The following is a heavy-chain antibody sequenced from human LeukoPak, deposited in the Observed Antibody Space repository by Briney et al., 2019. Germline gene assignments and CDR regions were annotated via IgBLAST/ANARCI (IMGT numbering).Heavy chain of an antibody. J-gene: IGHJ4*02. CDR2: FDPEDGVT. D-gene: IGHD3-10*01. Sequence: ASVKVSCKVSGYTLTELSMHWVRQAPGRGLGWMGGFDPEDGVTIYVQKFQGRVTMTEDTSTDTAYMELSSLRSEDTAVYYCATGKWFGELLPFDYWGQGTLVTVSS. V-gene: IGHV1-24*01. CDR3: ATGKWFGELLPFDY. CDR1: GYTLTELS.